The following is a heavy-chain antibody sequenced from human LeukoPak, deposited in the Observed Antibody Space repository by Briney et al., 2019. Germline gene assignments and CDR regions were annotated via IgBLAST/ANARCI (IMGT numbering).Heavy chain of an antibody. CDR3: ARVMRELLLAYAFDI. D-gene: IGHD1-26*01. J-gene: IGHJ3*02. Sequence: GGSLRLSCAASGFTFSSYAMSWIRQAPGKGLEWVSYISSSGDTIKNADSVKGRFTISRDNAENSLYLQMNSLRAEDTAVYFCARVMRELLLAYAFDIWGQGTMVTVSS. CDR2: ISSSGDTI. CDR1: GFTFSSYA. V-gene: IGHV3-11*01.